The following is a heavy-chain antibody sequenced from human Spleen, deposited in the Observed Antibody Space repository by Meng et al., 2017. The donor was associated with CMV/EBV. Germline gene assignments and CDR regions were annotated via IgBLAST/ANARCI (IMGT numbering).Heavy chain of an antibody. J-gene: IGHJ4*02. CDR1: GFTFSSYS. CDR3: AGFEGLVGY. V-gene: IGHV3-48*04. Sequence: GESLKISCAASGFTFSSYSMNWVRQAPGKGLEWVSYISSSSSTIYYADSVKGRFTISRDNAKNSLFLQMNSLRAEDTAVYYCAGFEGLVGYWGQGTLVTVSS. D-gene: IGHD6-6*01. CDR2: ISSSSSTI.